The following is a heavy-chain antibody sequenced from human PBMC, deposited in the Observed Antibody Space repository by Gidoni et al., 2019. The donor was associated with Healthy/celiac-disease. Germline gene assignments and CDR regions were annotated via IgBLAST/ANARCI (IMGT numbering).Heavy chain of an antibody. D-gene: IGHD5-12*01. V-gene: IGHV5-51*01. Sequence: EVQLVQSGAEVTKPGASLTISCKGSGYRFTSYSIGWVRQMPGKGLEWMGIIYPGDSDTRYSPSFQGQVTISADKSISTAYLQWSSLKASDTAMYYCAIQNVEMATITSFLSGRFDYWGQGTLVTVSS. J-gene: IGHJ4*02. CDR1: GYRFTSYS. CDR3: AIQNVEMATITSFLSGRFDY. CDR2: IYPGDSDT.